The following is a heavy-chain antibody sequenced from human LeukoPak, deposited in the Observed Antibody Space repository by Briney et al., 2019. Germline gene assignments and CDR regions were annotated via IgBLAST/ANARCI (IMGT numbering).Heavy chain of an antibody. CDR3: ARPVWSGYFDGVAFDF. D-gene: IGHD3-3*01. V-gene: IGHV4-39*01. CDR2: ISYSGNT. Sequence: PSETLSLTRTVSGGSISSSSYYWGWIRQPPGKGLEWIGSISYSGNTYYNPSLKSRVTISVDTSKNQFSLKLSSVTAADTALYYCARPVWSGYFDGVAFDFWGQGTLVTVSS. CDR1: GGSISSSSYY. J-gene: IGHJ4*02.